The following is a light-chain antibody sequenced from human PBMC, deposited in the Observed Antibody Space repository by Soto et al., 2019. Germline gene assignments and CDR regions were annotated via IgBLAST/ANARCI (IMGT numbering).Light chain of an antibody. CDR3: QQYNNWLGT. CDR1: QSVSSN. CDR2: GAS. Sequence: EIGMSQSPSTLSVSPGERATLSCRASQSVSSNLAWYQQKPGQAPRLLIYGASTRATGIPARFSGSGSGTEFTLTISSLQSEDFAVYYCQQYNNWLGTFGQGTKVDNK. J-gene: IGKJ1*01. V-gene: IGKV3-15*01.